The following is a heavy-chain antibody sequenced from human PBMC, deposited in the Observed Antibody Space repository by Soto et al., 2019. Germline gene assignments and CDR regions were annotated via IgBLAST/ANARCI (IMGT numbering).Heavy chain of an antibody. CDR2: IYYSGST. J-gene: IGHJ3*02. CDR1: GGSISSYY. V-gene: IGHV4-59*01. CDR3: ARESPYYDMLAPKAFDI. Sequence: SETLSLTCTVSGGSISSYYWSWIRQPPGKGLEWIGYIYYSGSTNYNPSLKSRVTISVDTSKNQFSLKLSSVTAADTAVYYCARESPYYDMLAPKAFDIWGQGNIVNVSS. D-gene: IGHD3-9*01.